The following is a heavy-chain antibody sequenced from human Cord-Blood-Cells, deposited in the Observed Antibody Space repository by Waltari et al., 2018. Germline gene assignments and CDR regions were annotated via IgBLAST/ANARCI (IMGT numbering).Heavy chain of an antibody. J-gene: IGHJ4*02. D-gene: IGHD3-3*01. CDR3: ARDTEGDKYYDFWSGYYTSFDY. V-gene: IGHV3-33*01. Sequence: QVQLVESGGGVVQPGRSLSLSCAAAGFTFSSYGMHWGRQAPGKGLEWAAVIWYDGSNKYYADSVKGRFTISRDNSKNTLYLQMNSLRAEDTAVYYCARDTEGDKYYDFWSGYYTSFDYWGQGTLVTVSS. CDR2: IWYDGSNK. CDR1: GFTFSSYG.